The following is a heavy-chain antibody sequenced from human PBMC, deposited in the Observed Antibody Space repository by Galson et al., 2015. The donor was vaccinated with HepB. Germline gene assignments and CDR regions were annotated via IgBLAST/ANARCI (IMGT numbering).Heavy chain of an antibody. D-gene: IGHD6-19*01. Sequence: SLRLSCAASGFTFSAFSMAWVRQAPGKGLEWVSAIDARGRTTIYADSVKGRSTISRDDSKNTSFLLLKSLKTEDTAMYYCARMSDLSGYSSSWGQGTLVTVSS. V-gene: IGHV3-23*01. CDR2: IDARGRTT. CDR3: ARMSDLSGYSSS. CDR1: GFTFSAFS. J-gene: IGHJ1*01.